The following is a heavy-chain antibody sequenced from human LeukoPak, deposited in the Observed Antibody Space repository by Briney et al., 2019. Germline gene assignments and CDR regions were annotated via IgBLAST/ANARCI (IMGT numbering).Heavy chain of an antibody. CDR1: GYTFTSYY. CDR2: INPSGGST. D-gene: IGHD5-24*01. Sequence: GASVKVSCKASGYTFTSYYMHWVRQAPGQGLEWMGIINPSGGSTSYAQKFQGRVTMTTDTSTSTAYMELRSPRSDDTAVYYCARGRGDGYNKNLDYWGQGTLVTVSS. CDR3: ARGRGDGYNKNLDY. V-gene: IGHV1-46*01. J-gene: IGHJ4*02.